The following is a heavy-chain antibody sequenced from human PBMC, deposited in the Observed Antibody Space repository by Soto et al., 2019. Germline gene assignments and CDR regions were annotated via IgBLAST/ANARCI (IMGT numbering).Heavy chain of an antibody. CDR2: ISPYNGNT. Sequence: GASVKVSCKASGYTFTTYGLGWVRQAPGQGLEWMGWISPYNGNTKYGQKLQGRVTMTTDTSTNTAYMELTSLRSDDTAVYYCARVYGPLYFDYWGQGTLVTVSS. V-gene: IGHV1-18*01. CDR3: ARVYGPLYFDY. J-gene: IGHJ4*02. D-gene: IGHD3-10*01. CDR1: GYTFTTYG.